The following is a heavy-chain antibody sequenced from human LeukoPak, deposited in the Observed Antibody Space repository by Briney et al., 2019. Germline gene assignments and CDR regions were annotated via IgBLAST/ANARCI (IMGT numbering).Heavy chain of an antibody. J-gene: IGHJ5*02. V-gene: IGHV4-59*07. Sequence: PSDTLSLTCTVSGGSIRSFYWSWIRQPPGKGLEWIGYIFYSGSTTYNPSLKSRVTMSVGTSKSQFSLRLSSVTAADTAVYYCAKNLGSCSRGGSCYQFDPWGQGTLVTVSS. CDR1: GGSIRSFY. CDR2: IFYSGST. D-gene: IGHD2-15*01. CDR3: AKNLGSCSRGGSCYQFDP.